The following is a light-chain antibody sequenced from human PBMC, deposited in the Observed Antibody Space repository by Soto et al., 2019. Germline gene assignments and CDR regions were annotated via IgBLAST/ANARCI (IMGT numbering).Light chain of an antibody. CDR1: QSVSSY. J-gene: IGKJ1*01. V-gene: IGKV3-11*01. CDR3: QQRSSWPWT. CDR2: DAA. Sequence: EIVLTQSPATLSLSPGERATLSCRASQSVSSYLAWYQQKPGQAPRLLLYDAANRATGIPARIGGSGSGTDFTLTISSLEPEDFAVYYCQQRSSWPWTFGQGTKV.